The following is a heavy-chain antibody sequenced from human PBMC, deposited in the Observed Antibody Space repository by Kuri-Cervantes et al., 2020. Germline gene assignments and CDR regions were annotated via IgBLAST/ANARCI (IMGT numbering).Heavy chain of an antibody. CDR2: LYYTGST. Sequence: SETLSLTCTVSGGAVISSSFYWGWIRQCPGKGLGWVWSLYYTGSTSFNPSLQSRVIMSVDTSKNQFSLNLTSITAADTAVYYCARLESYFYVSGNFDHWGQGTLVTVSS. V-gene: IGHV4-39*01. CDR1: GGAVISSSFY. J-gene: IGHJ1*01. D-gene: IGHD3-10*01. CDR3: ARLESYFYVSGNFDH.